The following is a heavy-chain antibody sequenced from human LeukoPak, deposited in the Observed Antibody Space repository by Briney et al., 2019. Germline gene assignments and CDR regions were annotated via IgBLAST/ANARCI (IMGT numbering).Heavy chain of an antibody. V-gene: IGHV4-38-2*02. CDR3: ARERYSSGWYGRDSAFDY. J-gene: IGHJ4*02. D-gene: IGHD6-19*01. Sequence: PSETLSLTCTVSGYSISSGYYWGWIRQPPGKGLEWIGSIYHSGRTFYNPSLKSRVTISVDTSKNQFSLKLTSVTAADTAVYYCARERYSSGWYGRDSAFDYWGQGTLVTVSS. CDR1: GYSISSGYY. CDR2: IYHSGRT.